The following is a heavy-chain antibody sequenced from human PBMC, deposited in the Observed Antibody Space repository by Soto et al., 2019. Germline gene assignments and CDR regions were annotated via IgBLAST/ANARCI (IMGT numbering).Heavy chain of an antibody. D-gene: IGHD3-3*01. CDR2: ISGSGGST. Sequence: GGSLRLSCAASGITFRNYAMSWVRQAPGKGLEWVSSISGSGGSTYYADSVKGRFTISRDNSKNTLYLQMNSLRAEDTAVYYCAKFPYYDFWSPPWGQGTLVTVSS. V-gene: IGHV3-23*01. J-gene: IGHJ5*02. CDR1: GITFRNYA. CDR3: AKFPYYDFWSPP.